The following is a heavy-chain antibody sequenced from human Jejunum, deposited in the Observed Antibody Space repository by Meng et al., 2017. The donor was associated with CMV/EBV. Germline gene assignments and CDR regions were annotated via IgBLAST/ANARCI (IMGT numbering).Heavy chain of an antibody. CDR2: ISRSSNQM. V-gene: IGHV3-21*01. J-gene: IGHJ5*02. Sequence: EVQLVESGGGLVNPGGSVRLSCTASGRTFDTYSMNWVRQAPGKGLEWVSSISRSSNQMYYADSVKGRFTISRDNGKDSLYLQMNSLRAEDTAVYYCARGRQSCNSISCHYNWFDPWGQGTLVTVSS. CDR3: ARGRQSCNSISCHYNWFDP. CDR1: GRTFDTYS. D-gene: IGHD2-2*01.